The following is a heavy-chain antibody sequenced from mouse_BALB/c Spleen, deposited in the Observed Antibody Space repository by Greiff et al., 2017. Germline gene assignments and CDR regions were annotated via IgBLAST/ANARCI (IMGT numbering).Heavy chain of an antibody. Sequence: QVQLKQPGAELVKPGASVKLSCKASGYTFTSYWMHWVKQRPGQGLEWIGEIDPSDSYTNYNQKFKGKATLTVDKSSSTAYMQLSSLTSEDSAVYYCARDYGSAMDYWGQGTSVTVSS. J-gene: IGHJ4*01. CDR1: GYTFTSYW. V-gene: IGHV1-69*02. CDR3: ARDYGSAMDY. CDR2: IDPSDSYT. D-gene: IGHD1-1*01.